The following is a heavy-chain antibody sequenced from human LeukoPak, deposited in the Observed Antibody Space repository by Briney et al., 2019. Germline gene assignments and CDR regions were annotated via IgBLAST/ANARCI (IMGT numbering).Heavy chain of an antibody. V-gene: IGHV1-2*02. J-gene: IGHJ6*03. D-gene: IGHD2-2*02. Sequence: ASVKVSCKASGYTFTGYYMHWVRQAPGQGLEWMGWINPNSGGTKYAQKFQGRVTMTRDTSISTAYMELSRLRSDDTAVYYCARDQHIVVVPAAIGYYYCYMDVWGKGTTVTVSS. CDR2: INPNSGGT. CDR1: GYTFTGYY. CDR3: ARDQHIVVVPAAIGYYYCYMDV.